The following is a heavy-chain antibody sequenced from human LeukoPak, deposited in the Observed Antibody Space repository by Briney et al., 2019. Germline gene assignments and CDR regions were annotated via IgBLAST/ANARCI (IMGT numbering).Heavy chain of an antibody. V-gene: IGHV4-61*02. D-gene: IGHD2-2*01. J-gene: IGHJ4*02. CDR3: ARLRMGYCSSTSCSRPLPYYFDY. CDR1: GGSISSGSYY. Sequence: SETLSLTCTVSGGSISSGSYYWSWIRQPAEKGLEWIGRIYTSGSTNYNPSLKSRVTISVDTSKNQFSLKLSSVTAADTAVYYCARLRMGYCSSTSCSRPLPYYFDYWGQGTLVTVSS. CDR2: IYTSGST.